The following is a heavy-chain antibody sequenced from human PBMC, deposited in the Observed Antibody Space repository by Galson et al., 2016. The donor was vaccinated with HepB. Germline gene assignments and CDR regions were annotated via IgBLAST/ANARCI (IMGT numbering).Heavy chain of an antibody. CDR3: AHRRGPAAGTFDN. V-gene: IGHV2-5*02. D-gene: IGHD6-13*01. CDR2: VYWDSDT. J-gene: IGHJ4*02. CDR1: GFSLNTGAVG. Sequence: PALVKPTQTLTLTCTVSGFSLNTGAVGVGWIRQPPGKALEWLALVYWDSDTRYNPSLRSRLNITKDTPKSQVFLTVTDMDPMDTGTYYCAHRRGPAAGTFDNWGQGTVVTVSS.